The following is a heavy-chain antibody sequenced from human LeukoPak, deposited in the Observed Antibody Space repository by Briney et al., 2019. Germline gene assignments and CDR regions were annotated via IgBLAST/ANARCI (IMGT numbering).Heavy chain of an antibody. Sequence: SETLSLTCAVYGGSFSGYYWSWIRQPPGKGLEWIGEINHSGSTNYNPSLKSRVTISVDTSKNQFSLKLSSVTAADTAVYYCARGRMGATLDYWGQGTLVTVSS. CDR2: INHSGST. V-gene: IGHV4-34*01. D-gene: IGHD1-26*01. CDR1: GGSFSGYY. J-gene: IGHJ4*02. CDR3: ARGRMGATLDY.